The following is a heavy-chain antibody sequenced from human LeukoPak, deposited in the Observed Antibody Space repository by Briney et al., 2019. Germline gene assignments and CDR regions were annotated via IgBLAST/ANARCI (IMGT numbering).Heavy chain of an antibody. V-gene: IGHV4-59*11. J-gene: IGHJ6*03. CDR2: IYYSGST. Sequence: LETLSLTCTVSGGSISSHYWSWIRQPPGKGLEWSGNIYYSGSTNYNPSLKSRVTISVDTSKNQFSLKLSSVTAADTAVYYCAHSPPDYYYYMDAWGKGTTVTVSS. CDR3: AHSPPDYYYYMDA. CDR1: GGSISSHY.